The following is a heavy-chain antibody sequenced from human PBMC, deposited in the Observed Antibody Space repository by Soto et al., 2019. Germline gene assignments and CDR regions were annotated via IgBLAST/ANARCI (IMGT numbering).Heavy chain of an antibody. CDR3: ARLLYYDFWSGYSWFDP. CDR2: IYYSGST. J-gene: IGHJ5*02. Sequence: SETLSLTCTVSGGSISSSSYYWGWIRQPPGKGLEWIGSIYYSGSTYYNPSLKSRVTISVDTSKNQFSLKLSSVTAADTAVYYCARLLYYDFWSGYSWFDPWGQGTLVTVSS. CDR1: GGSISSSSYY. V-gene: IGHV4-39*01. D-gene: IGHD3-3*01.